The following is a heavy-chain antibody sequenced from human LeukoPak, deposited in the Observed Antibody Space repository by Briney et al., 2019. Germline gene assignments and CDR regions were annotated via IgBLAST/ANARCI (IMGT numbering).Heavy chain of an antibody. CDR3: ARDPSQDDY. J-gene: IGHJ4*02. Sequence: GESLKISCAASGFTFGNYVIHWVRQAPGKGLEWVALISYDGSTKYYADSVKGRFTISRDNSKNTVYLQMNSLRAEDTAVYYCARDPSQDDYWGQGTLVTVSS. CDR2: ISYDGSTK. CDR1: GFTFGNYV. V-gene: IGHV3-30-3*01.